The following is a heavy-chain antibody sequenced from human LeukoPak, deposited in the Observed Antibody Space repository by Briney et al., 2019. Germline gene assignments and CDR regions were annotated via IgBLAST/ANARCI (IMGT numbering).Heavy chain of an antibody. CDR3: ARHFYDSSGYRREHYFDY. J-gene: IGHJ4*02. D-gene: IGHD3-22*01. Sequence: SETLSLTCTVSGVSITSNSDYWGWFRQPPGKGLEWIGSVRYSGKTYYNPSLKSRVTMSVDTSKSQFSLKLSSVTAADTAMYFCARHFYDSSGYRREHYFDYWGQGTLVTVSS. CDR1: GVSITSNSDY. V-gene: IGHV4-39*01. CDR2: VRYSGKT.